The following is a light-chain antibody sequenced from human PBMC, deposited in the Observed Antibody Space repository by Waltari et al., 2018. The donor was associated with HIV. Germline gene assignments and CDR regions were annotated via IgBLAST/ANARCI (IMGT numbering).Light chain of an antibody. CDR3: AVRDDSLSGLKV. Sequence: QSVLTQPPSASGTPGQRVTISCSGSSSNIGSNYVYWYQQRPGTAPKLLIYRKNQRPSGVPDRFTASKSSTSSSLPVRGSGCGSEADYNWAVRDDSLSGLKVFCGGTKLTVL. CDR1: SSNIGSNY. J-gene: IGLJ2*01. CDR2: RKN. V-gene: IGLV1-47*01.